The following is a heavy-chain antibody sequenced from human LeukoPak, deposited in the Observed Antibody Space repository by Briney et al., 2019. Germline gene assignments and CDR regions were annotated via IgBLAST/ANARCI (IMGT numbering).Heavy chain of an antibody. D-gene: IGHD3-16*02. Sequence: GGSLRLSCAASGFTFSSYGMHWVRQAPGKGLEWVAFIRYDGSNKYYADSVKGRFTISRDNSKNSLYLQMNSLRAEDTAVYYCAGSVRLGELSTFDYWGQGTLVTVSS. CDR1: GFTFSSYG. CDR2: IRYDGSNK. J-gene: IGHJ4*02. V-gene: IGHV3-30*02. CDR3: AGSVRLGELSTFDY.